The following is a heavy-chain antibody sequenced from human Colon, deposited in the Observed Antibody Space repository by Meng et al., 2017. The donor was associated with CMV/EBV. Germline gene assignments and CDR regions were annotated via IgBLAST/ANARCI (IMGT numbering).Heavy chain of an antibody. J-gene: IGHJ4*02. CDR3: AGAVEYSSSAGSY. V-gene: IGHV1-8*01. D-gene: IGHD6-6*01. Sequence: CKASGYTFTSYDINWVRQATGQGLEWMGWMNPNSGNTGYAQKFQGRVTMTRNTSISTAYMELSSLRSEDTAVYYCAGAVEYSSSAGSYWGQGTLVTVSS. CDR1: GYTFTSYD. CDR2: MNPNSGNT.